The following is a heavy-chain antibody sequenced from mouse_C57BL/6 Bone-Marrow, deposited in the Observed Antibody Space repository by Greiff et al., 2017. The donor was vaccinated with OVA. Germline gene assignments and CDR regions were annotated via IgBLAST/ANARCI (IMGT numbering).Heavy chain of an antibody. J-gene: IGHJ3*01. CDR2: ISDGGSYT. CDR1: GFTFSSYA. V-gene: IGHV5-4*01. Sequence: EVKLVESGGGLVKPGGSLKLSCAASGFTFSSYAMSWVRQTPEKRLAWVATISDGGSYTYYPDNVKGRFTISRDNAKNNLYLQMSHLKSEDTAMYYCARDARAWFAYWGQGTLVTVSA. CDR3: ARDARAWFAY.